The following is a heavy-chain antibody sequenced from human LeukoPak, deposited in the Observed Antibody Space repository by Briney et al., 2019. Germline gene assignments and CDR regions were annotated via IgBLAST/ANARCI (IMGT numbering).Heavy chain of an antibody. CDR3: ARDSYRSGSYFSLDYYFGY. D-gene: IGHD3-10*01. CDR2: ISAYNGNT. J-gene: IGHJ4*02. V-gene: IGHV1-18*01. CDR1: GYTFTSYG. Sequence: ASVKVSCKASGYTFTSYGISWVRQAPGQGLEWMGWISAYNGNTKYAQKFQGRVTMTTDTSTSTAYMELRSLRSDDTAVFYCARDSYRSGSYFSLDYYFGYWGPGIPVTVSS.